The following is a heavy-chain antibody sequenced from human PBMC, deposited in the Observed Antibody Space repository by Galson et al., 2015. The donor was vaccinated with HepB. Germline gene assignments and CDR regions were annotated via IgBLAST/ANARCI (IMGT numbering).Heavy chain of an antibody. D-gene: IGHD1-26*01. CDR3: AKNKRGGSYFGA. CDR2: IIASGGST. Sequence: SWVRQAPGKGLEWVSAIIASGGSTYYADSVKGRFTISRDNSKNTLYLQMNSLRAEDTAVYYCAKNKRGGSYFGAWGQRTLVTVSP. V-gene: IGHV3-23*01. J-gene: IGHJ5*02.